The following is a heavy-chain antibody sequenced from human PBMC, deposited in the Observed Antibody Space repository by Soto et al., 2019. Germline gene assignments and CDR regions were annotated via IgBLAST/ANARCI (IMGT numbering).Heavy chain of an antibody. CDR1: GYSFAGYW. CDR3: ARQIYDSDTGPNFQYYFDS. J-gene: IGHJ4*02. V-gene: IGHV5-10-1*01. CDR2: IDPSDSQT. D-gene: IGHD3-22*01. Sequence: PGEPLKISCKGSGYSFAGYWITWVRQKPGKGLEWMGRIDPSDSQTYYSPSFRGHVTISVTKSITTVFLQWSSLRASDTAMYYCARQIYDSDTGPNFQYYFDSWGQGTAVTVSS.